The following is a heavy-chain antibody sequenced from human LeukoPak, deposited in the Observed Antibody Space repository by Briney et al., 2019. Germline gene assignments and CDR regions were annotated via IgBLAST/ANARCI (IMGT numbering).Heavy chain of an antibody. CDR1: GFTFSSYG. V-gene: IGHV3-30*03. J-gene: IGHJ4*02. CDR3: ARGSDGWFAFDY. D-gene: IGHD6-19*01. CDR2: ISYDGSNK. Sequence: GGSLRLSCAASGFTFSSYGLHWVRQAPGKGLEWVAVISYDGSNKYYVDSVKGRFTISRDNSKHTLNLQMNSLRAEDTAIYYCARGSDGWFAFDYWGQGILVTVSS.